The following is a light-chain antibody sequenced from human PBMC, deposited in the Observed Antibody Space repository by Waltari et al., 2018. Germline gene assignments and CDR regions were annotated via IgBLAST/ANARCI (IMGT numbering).Light chain of an antibody. V-gene: IGKV1-12*01. Sequence: DIQMTQSPSSVSASVGDRVIISCRASQDISRWLACDQQTPGKAPKFLIYDASTLQSGVPSRFSGTGSGTEFTLTISSLQPEDFATYYCQQYNSFPYTFGQGTKLEIQ. CDR1: QDISRW. CDR3: QQYNSFPYT. J-gene: IGKJ2*01. CDR2: DAS.